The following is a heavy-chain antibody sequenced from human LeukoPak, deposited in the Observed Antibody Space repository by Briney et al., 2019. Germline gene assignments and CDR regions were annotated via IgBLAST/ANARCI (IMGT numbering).Heavy chain of an antibody. Sequence: SVKVSCKASGGTFSSYAISWVRQAPGQGLEWMGGIIPIFGTANYAQKFQGRVTITADESTSTAYMELSSLRSENTAVYYCARDRIAAAADSLYYFDYWGQGTLVTVSS. V-gene: IGHV1-69*13. D-gene: IGHD6-6*01. J-gene: IGHJ4*02. CDR2: IIPIFGTA. CDR3: ARDRIAAAADSLYYFDY. CDR1: GGTFSSYA.